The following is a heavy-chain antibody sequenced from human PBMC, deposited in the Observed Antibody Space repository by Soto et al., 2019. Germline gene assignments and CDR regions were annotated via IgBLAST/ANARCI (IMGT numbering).Heavy chain of an antibody. CDR1: GYTSTSYY. V-gene: IGHV1-46*03. CDR3: ARDLDILTGYGRFDP. J-gene: IGHJ5*02. D-gene: IGHD3-9*01. Sequence: GASVKVSCKASGYTSTSYYMHWVRQAPGQGLEWMGIINPSGGSTSYAQKFQGRVTMTRDTSTSTVYMELSSLRSEDTAVYYCARDLDILTGYGRFDPWGQGTLVTVSS. CDR2: INPSGGST.